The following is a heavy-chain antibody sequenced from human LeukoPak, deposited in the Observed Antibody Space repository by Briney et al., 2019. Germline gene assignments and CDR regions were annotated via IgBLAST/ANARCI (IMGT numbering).Heavy chain of an antibody. CDR3: ARGFPSIAAAGPGEFDY. J-gene: IGHJ4*02. Sequence: SETLSLTCTVSGGSISSSSYYWGWIRQPPGKGLEWIGYIYYSGSTNYNPSLKSRVTISVDTSKNQFSLKLSSVTAADTAVYYCARGFPSIAAAGPGEFDYWGQGTLVTVSS. V-gene: IGHV4-61*05. D-gene: IGHD6-13*01. CDR1: GGSISSSSYY. CDR2: IYYSGST.